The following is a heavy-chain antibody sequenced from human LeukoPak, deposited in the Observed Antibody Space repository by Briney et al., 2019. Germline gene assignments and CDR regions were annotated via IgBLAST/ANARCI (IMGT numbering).Heavy chain of an antibody. CDR2: IIPILGIA. V-gene: IGHV1-69*04. CDR3: ARVRQHRVLLWFGESRYGMDV. CDR1: GGTFSSYA. D-gene: IGHD3-10*01. Sequence: GASVKVSCKASGGTFSSYAISWVRQAPGQGLEWMGRIIPILGIANYAQKFQGRVTITADKSTSTAYMELSSLRSEDTAVYYCARVRQHRVLLWFGESRYGMDVWGQGTTVTVSS. J-gene: IGHJ6*02.